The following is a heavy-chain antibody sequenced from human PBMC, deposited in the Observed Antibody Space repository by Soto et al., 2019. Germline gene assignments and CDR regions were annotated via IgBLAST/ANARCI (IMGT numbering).Heavy chain of an antibody. CDR3: ARQTYDFWSGPTRMDV. V-gene: IGHV4-59*08. CDR2: IYYSGST. D-gene: IGHD3-3*01. CDR1: GGSISSYY. Sequence: PSETLSLTCTVSGGSISSYYWSWIRQPPGKGLEWIGYIYYSGSTNYNPSLKSRVTISVDTSKNQFSLKLSSVTAADTAVYYCARQTYDFWSGPTRMDVWGKGTTVTVSS. J-gene: IGHJ6*03.